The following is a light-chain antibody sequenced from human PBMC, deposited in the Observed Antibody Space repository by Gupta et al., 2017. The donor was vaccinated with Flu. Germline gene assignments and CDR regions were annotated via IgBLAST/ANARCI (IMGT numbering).Light chain of an antibody. V-gene: IGKV3-20*01. Sequence: EIVLTQSPCTLSLSPGERATLSCRASQIVNSSNLVWYQQKPGQAPRLLIYGASTRATGFPDRFSGSGSGTEFTLAIGRREPEDFAVYYCQHESSSPDTFGQGTKVDIK. CDR3: QHESSSPDT. CDR2: GAS. J-gene: IGKJ2*01. CDR1: QIVNSSN.